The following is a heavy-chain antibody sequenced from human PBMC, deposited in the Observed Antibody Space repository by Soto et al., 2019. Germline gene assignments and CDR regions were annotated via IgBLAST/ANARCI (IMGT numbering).Heavy chain of an antibody. CDR1: GFTFSSYE. J-gene: IGHJ6*02. CDR2: ISSSGSTI. D-gene: IGHD3-10*01. Sequence: PGGSLRLSCAASGFTFSSYEMNWVRQAPGKGLEWVSYISSSGSTIYYADSVKGRFTISRDNAKNSLYLQMNSLRAEDTAVYYCARVQMEWFGESPGYYGMVVWGQGTTLTVSS. V-gene: IGHV3-48*03. CDR3: ARVQMEWFGESPGYYGMVV.